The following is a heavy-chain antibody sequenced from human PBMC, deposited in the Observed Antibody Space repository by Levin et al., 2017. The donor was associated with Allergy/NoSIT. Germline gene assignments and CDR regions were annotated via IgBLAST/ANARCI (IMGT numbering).Heavy chain of an antibody. Sequence: ASVKVSCKASGYTFTGYYMHWVRQAPGQGLEWMGWINPNSGGTNYAQKFQGRVTMTRDTSISTAYMELSRLRSDDTAVYYCAREMDIVVVPAAIGWFDPWGQGTLVTVSS. D-gene: IGHD2-2*02. CDR2: INPNSGGT. J-gene: IGHJ5*02. CDR1: GYTFTGYY. CDR3: AREMDIVVVPAAIGWFDP. V-gene: IGHV1-2*02.